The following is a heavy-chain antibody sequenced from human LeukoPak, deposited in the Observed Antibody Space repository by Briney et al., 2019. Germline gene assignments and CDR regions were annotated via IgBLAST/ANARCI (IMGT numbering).Heavy chain of an antibody. CDR1: GYTFTSYD. Sequence: ASVKVSCKASGYTFTSYDINWVRQATGQGLEWMGWMNPNSGNTGYAQKFQGRVTITRNTSISTAYMELSSLRSEDTAVYYCARVEKCSGGSCYSYYYYYMDVRGKGTTVTVSS. CDR3: ARVEKCSGGSCYSYYYYYMDV. CDR2: MNPNSGNT. V-gene: IGHV1-8*03. J-gene: IGHJ6*03. D-gene: IGHD2-15*01.